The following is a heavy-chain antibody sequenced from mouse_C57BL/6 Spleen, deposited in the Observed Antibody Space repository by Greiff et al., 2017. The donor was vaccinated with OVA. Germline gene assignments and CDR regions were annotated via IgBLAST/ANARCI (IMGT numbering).Heavy chain of an antibody. D-gene: IGHD1-1*01. CDR1: GYAFSSYW. V-gene: IGHV1-80*01. Sequence: VQLVESGAELVKPGASVKISCKASGYAFSSYWMNWVKQRPGKGLEWIGQIYPGDGDTNYNGKFKGKATLTADKSSSTAYMQLSSLTSEDSAVYCCARRMDYGSSYWYFDVWGTGTTVTVSS. CDR2: IYPGDGDT. CDR3: ARRMDYGSSYWYFDV. J-gene: IGHJ1*03.